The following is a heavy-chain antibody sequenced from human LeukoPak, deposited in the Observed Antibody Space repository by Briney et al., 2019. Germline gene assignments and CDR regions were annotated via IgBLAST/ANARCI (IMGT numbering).Heavy chain of an antibody. CDR1: GGSISSSSYY. CDR3: ARQDSDTIFGVVIMDFDY. CDR2: IYYSGST. V-gene: IGHV4-39*01. J-gene: IGHJ4*02. Sequence: PSETLSLTCTVSGGSISSSSYYWGWIRQPPGKGLEWIGSIYYSGSTYYNPSLKSRVTISVDTSKNQFSLKLSSVTAADTAVYYCARQDSDTIFGVVIMDFDYWGQGTLVTVSS. D-gene: IGHD3-3*01.